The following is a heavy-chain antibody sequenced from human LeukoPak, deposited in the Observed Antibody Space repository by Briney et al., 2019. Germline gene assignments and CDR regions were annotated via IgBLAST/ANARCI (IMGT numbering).Heavy chain of an antibody. CDR3: ARDPRYYDSSVVDY. CDR1: GFTVSSNY. D-gene: IGHD3-22*01. Sequence: PGGSLRLSCAVSGFTVSSNYMSWVRQAPGKGLEWVSVISSGGTTYCADFVKGRFTISRDISKNTLYLQMNSLRVEDTAVYYCARDPRYYDSSVVDYWGQGTLVTVSS. V-gene: IGHV3-53*01. J-gene: IGHJ4*02. CDR2: ISSGGTT.